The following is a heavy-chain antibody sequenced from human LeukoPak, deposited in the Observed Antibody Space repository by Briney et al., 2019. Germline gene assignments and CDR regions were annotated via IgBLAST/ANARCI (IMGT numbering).Heavy chain of an antibody. V-gene: IGHV4-61*02. CDR3: ARDRQFLEWLSVDAFDI. D-gene: IGHD3-3*01. CDR1: GGSISSGSYY. CDR2: IYTSGST. J-gene: IGHJ3*02. Sequence: PSQTLSLTCTVSGGSISSGSYYWSWIRQPAGKGLEWIGRIYTSGSTNYNPSLKSRVTISVDTSKNQFSLKLSSVTAADTAVYYCARDRQFLEWLSVDAFDIWGQGTMVTVSS.